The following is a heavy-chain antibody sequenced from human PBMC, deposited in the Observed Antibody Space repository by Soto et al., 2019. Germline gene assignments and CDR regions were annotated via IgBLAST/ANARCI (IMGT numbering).Heavy chain of an antibody. CDR3: ARESAGSGKNNWFDP. CDR1: RGSISSYY. Sequence: TSETLSLTCSVSRGSISSYYWSWVRQPPGKGLEWIVFIHRTGSTKYNPSLESRVTISVDTSQNQLSLRLSSVTAADTAVYYCARESAGSGKNNWFDPWGQGILVTVSS. D-gene: IGHD3-10*01. J-gene: IGHJ5*02. V-gene: IGHV4-59*01. CDR2: IHRTGST.